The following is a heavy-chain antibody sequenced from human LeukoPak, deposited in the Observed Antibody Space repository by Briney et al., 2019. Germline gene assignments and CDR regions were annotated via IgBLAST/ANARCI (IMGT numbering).Heavy chain of an antibody. J-gene: IGHJ6*03. Sequence: GGSLRLSCAASGFTFSSYAMSWVRQAPGKGLEWVSSISGSGGSTYYADSAKGRFTISRDNSKNTLYLQMNSLRAEDTAVYYCAKGTSWVSDYYYMDVWGKGTTVTVSS. CDR1: GFTFSSYA. CDR3: AKGTSWVSDYYYMDV. D-gene: IGHD2-8*01. CDR2: ISGSGGST. V-gene: IGHV3-23*01.